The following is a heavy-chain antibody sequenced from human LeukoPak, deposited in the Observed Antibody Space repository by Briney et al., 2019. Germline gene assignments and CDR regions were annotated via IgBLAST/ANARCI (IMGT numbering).Heavy chain of an antibody. V-gene: IGHV3-23*01. J-gene: IGHJ4*02. CDR3: AKDSSGSGY. CDR1: GFTFSSYA. D-gene: IGHD6-19*01. Sequence: LAGGSLRLSCAASGFTFSSYAMSWVRQAPGKGLEWVSAISGSGGSTYYADSVEGRFTISRDNSKNTLYLQMNSLRAEDTAVYYCAKDSSGSGYWGQGTLVTVSS. CDR2: ISGSGGST.